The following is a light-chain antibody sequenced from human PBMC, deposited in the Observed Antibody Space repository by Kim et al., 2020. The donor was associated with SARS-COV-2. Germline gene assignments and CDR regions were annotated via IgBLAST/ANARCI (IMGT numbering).Light chain of an antibody. CDR1: QTVSKD. Sequence: EIVMTQSPATLSVSPGERATLSCRASQTVSKDLAWYQQKPGQAPRLLIYGASTRATGIPARFSGSGSGTEFTLTISRLQSEDFAIYYCHQYYNWPPWTFGQGTKVEVK. J-gene: IGKJ1*01. V-gene: IGKV3-15*01. CDR3: HQYYNWPPWT. CDR2: GAS.